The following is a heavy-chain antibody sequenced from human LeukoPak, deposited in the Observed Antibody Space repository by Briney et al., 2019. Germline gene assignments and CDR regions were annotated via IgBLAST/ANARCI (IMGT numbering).Heavy chain of an antibody. J-gene: IGHJ6*02. CDR2: ISWNSGSI. CDR3: AKDLYPENGYGMDV. V-gene: IGHV3-9*01. CDR1: GFTFDDYA. Sequence: GGSLRLSCAASGFTFDDYAMHWVRQAPGKGLEWVSGISWNSGSIGYADSVKGRFTISRDNAKNSLYLQMNSLRAEDTALYYCAKDLYPENGYGMDVWGQGTTVTVSS. D-gene: IGHD2-15*01.